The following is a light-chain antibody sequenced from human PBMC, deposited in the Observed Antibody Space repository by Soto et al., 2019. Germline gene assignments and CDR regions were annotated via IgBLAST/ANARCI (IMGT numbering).Light chain of an antibody. CDR1: SSDVGGYNY. V-gene: IGLV2-14*01. CDR2: EVT. CDR3: SSYTSSSTLGV. Sequence: QSALTQPASVSGSLGQSITISCTGTSSDVGGYNYVSWYQQHPGKAPKLMIYEVTSRPSGVSNRFSGSKSVNTASLTISGLQAGDEADYYCSSYTSSSTLGVFGGGTKLTVL. J-gene: IGLJ2*01.